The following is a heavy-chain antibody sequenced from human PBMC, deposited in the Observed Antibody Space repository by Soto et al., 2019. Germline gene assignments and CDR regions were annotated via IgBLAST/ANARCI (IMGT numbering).Heavy chain of an antibody. V-gene: IGHV3-23*01. CDR1: GFTFSSYA. D-gene: IGHD5-18*01. Sequence: GGSLRLSCAASGFTFSSYAMSWVRQAPGKGLEWVSAISGSGGSTYYPDSVKGRFTISRDNSKNKLYLQMNSLRAEDTAVYYCAKVGYSTHDYYYYYMDVWGKGTTVTVSS. J-gene: IGHJ6*03. CDR3: AKVGYSTHDYYYYYMDV. CDR2: ISGSGGST.